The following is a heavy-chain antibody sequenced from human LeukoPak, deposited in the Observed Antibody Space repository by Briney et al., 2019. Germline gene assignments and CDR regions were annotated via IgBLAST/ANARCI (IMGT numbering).Heavy chain of an antibody. Sequence: GESLKISWKGSGYSFTSYWIGWVRQMPGKGLEWMGNIYPGDSDTRYSPSFQGQVTISADKSISTAYLQWSSLKASDTAMYYCARLGSYGDYEVAYYYYGMDVWGQGTTVTVSS. CDR2: IYPGDSDT. J-gene: IGHJ6*02. D-gene: IGHD4-17*01. CDR1: GYSFTSYW. CDR3: ARLGSYGDYEVAYYYYGMDV. V-gene: IGHV5-51*01.